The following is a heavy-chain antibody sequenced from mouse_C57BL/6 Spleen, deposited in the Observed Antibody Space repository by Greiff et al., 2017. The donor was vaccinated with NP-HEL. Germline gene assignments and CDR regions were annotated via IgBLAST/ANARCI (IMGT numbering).Heavy chain of an antibody. CDR2: ISSGSSTI. CDR1: GFTFSDYG. CDR3: ARRALPAWFAY. D-gene: IGHD3-3*01. J-gene: IGHJ3*01. Sequence: EVKLMESGGGLVKPGGSLKLSCAASGFTFSDYGMHWVRQAPEKGLEWVAYISSGSSTIYYADTVKGRFTISRDNAKNTLFLQMTSLRSEDTAMYYCARRALPAWFAYWGQGTLVTVSA. V-gene: IGHV5-17*01.